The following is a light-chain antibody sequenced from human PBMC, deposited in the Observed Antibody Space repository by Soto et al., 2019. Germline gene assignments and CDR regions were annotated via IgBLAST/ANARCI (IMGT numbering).Light chain of an antibody. V-gene: IGLV1-44*01. CDR1: SSNIGTSS. J-gene: IGLJ1*01. CDR2: TTN. Sequence: QSVLTQPNSASGTPGQRVTISCSGSSSNIGTSSVHWFQQLPGTAPKLLISTTNQRPSGVPERFSGSKSGTSASLAISGLQSEDEADYDCAAGDDSLNGHVFGTGTKLTVL. CDR3: AAGDDSLNGHV.